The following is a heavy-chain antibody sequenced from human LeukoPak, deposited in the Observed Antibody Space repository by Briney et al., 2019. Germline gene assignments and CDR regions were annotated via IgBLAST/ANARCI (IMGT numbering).Heavy chain of an antibody. Sequence: PGGSLRLSCAASGFTFDDYAMHWVRQAPGKGLEWVSGISWNSDTIGYADSVKGRFTISRDNAKNSLYLQMNSLRAEDTAVYYCARASGYDYVWGSYRPIPHPDAFDIWGQGTMVTVSS. V-gene: IGHV3-9*01. CDR1: GFTFDDYA. D-gene: IGHD3-16*02. CDR3: ARASGYDYVWGSYRPIPHPDAFDI. CDR2: ISWNSDTI. J-gene: IGHJ3*02.